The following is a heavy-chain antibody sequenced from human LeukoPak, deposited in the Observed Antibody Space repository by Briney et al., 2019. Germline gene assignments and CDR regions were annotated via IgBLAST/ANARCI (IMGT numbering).Heavy chain of an antibody. Sequence: SETLSLTCTVSGGSISSYHWSWIRQPPGKGLEWIGDFYESGGANYNPSLKSRVTISFDTFKNQVSLKLTSVTAADTAVYYCARHQLYYDSPLVDWGQGTLVTVSS. J-gene: IGHJ4*02. CDR1: GGSISSYH. CDR2: FYESGGA. D-gene: IGHD3-22*01. V-gene: IGHV4-59*08. CDR3: ARHQLYYDSPLVD.